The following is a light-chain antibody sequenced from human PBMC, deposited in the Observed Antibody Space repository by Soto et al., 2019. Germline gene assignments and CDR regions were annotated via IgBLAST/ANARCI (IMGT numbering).Light chain of an antibody. CDR1: SIDVGGYNY. V-gene: IGLV2-14*03. J-gene: IGLJ1*01. Sequence: QSALTXPASVSGSPGQSITIFCPGTSIDVGGYNYVSWHQQHPGSAPKLMIYDVSSRPSGVSNRFSGSKSGNTASLTISGLQAEDEADYYCSSYTSSFKLAVFGSGTKVTVL. CDR3: SSYTSSFKLAV. CDR2: DVS.